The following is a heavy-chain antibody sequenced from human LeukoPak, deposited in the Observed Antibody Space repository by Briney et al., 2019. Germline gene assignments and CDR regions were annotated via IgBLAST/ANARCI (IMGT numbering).Heavy chain of an antibody. CDR2: INPNSGGT. CDR3: ARDSAVGATDY. D-gene: IGHD1-26*01. J-gene: IGHJ4*02. Sequence: ASVKVSCKASGYTFTVYYMHWVRQAPGQGLEWMGWINPNSGGTNYAQRFQGRVTMTRDTSISTAYMELSRLRSGDTAVNYCARDSAVGATDYWGQGTLVTVSS. V-gene: IGHV1-2*02. CDR1: GYTFTVYY.